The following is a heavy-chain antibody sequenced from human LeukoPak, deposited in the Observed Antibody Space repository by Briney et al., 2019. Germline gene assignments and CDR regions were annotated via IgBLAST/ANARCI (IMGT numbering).Heavy chain of an antibody. CDR3: ARVEYYDFWSGYYTGVGAFDI. D-gene: IGHD3-3*01. J-gene: IGHJ3*02. V-gene: IGHV1-69*13. Sequence: SVKVSCKASGGTFSSYAISWLRQAPGQGLEWMGGIIPIFGTANYAQKFQGRVTITADESTSTAYMELSSLRSEDTAVYYCARVEYYDFWSGYYTGVGAFDIWGQGTMVAVSS. CDR2: IIPIFGTA. CDR1: GGTFSSYA.